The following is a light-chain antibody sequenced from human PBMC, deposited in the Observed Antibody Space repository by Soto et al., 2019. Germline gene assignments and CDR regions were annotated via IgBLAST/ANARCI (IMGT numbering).Light chain of an antibody. CDR2: AAA. V-gene: IGKV1-17*01. CDR1: QGIRND. J-gene: IGKJ2*01. CDR3: LQHNNYPYT. Sequence: DIQMTQSPSSLSASVGDTVTITCRAGQGIRNDVGWCQQKPGKAPKRLIYAAANLQSGVPSRFSGSGSGTEFTLTISSLPSEYCATYYCLQHNNYPYTFDQGPKMEIK.